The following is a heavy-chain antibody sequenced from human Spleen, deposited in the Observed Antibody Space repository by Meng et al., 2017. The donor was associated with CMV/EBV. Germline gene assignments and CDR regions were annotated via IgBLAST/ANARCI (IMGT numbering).Heavy chain of an antibody. Sequence: SETLSLTCTVSGGSISGYYWSWIRQPPGKRLEWIANMYYTGSTNYNPSLKSRVTMSVDTSRSQFSLNLTSVTAADTATYFCARGRGDDLWSGFYYYFDNWGQGALVTVSS. CDR3: ARGRGDDLWSGFYYYFDN. CDR1: GGSISGYY. J-gene: IGHJ4*02. D-gene: IGHD3-3*01. CDR2: MYYTGST. V-gene: IGHV4-59*01.